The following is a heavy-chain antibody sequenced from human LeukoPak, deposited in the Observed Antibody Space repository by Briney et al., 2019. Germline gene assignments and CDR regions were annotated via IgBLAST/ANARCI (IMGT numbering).Heavy chain of an antibody. J-gene: IGHJ6*02. CDR1: GFTFSGYS. V-gene: IGHV3-21*01. Sequence: GGSLRLSCAASGFTFSGYSMNWVRQAPGNGLEWVSSISRSATYLYYADSLQGRFTVTRDDAKSSLYLQMNSLRAEDTAVYYCARDELRGMDVWGQGTTVTVSS. D-gene: IGHD1-7*01. CDR2: ISRSATYL. CDR3: ARDELRGMDV.